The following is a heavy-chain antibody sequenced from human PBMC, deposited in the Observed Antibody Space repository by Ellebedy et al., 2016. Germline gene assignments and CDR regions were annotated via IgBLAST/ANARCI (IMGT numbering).Heavy chain of an antibody. CDR3: AVKRDAFDI. Sequence: GGSLRLXXAASGFTFSSYSMNWVRQAPGKGLEWVSYIGRSSSIIYYVDSVKGRFTISRDNSKNTLYLQMNSLRAEDTAVYYCAVKRDAFDIWGQGTMVTVSS. J-gene: IGHJ3*02. V-gene: IGHV3-48*01. CDR1: GFTFSSYS. CDR2: IGRSSSII.